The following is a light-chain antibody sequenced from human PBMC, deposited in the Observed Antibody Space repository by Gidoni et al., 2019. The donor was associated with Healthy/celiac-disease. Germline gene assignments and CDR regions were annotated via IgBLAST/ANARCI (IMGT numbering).Light chain of an antibody. J-gene: IGKJ1*01. Sequence: DVVMTQSPLFLPVTLGQPASISCRSSQSLVYSDGNTYLNWFQQRPGQSPRRLICKVSNRDSGVPDRFGGSGSGTDFTLKISRVEAENVGVYYCMQGTHWPWTFGQGTKVEIK. CDR1: QSLVYSDGNTY. CDR3: MQGTHWPWT. CDR2: KVS. V-gene: IGKV2-30*01.